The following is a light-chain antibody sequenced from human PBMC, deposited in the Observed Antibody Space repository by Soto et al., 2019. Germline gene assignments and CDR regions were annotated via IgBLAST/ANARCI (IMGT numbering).Light chain of an antibody. Sequence: DLQMTQSPSSVSASVGDRVTITCRASQGISSWLVWYQQKPGKAPKVLIYGASTLQSGVPSRFSGSGSGTDFTLTINILQPEDFATYICQQANSFPHTFGGGTRVEIK. CDR3: QQANSFPHT. CDR2: GAS. CDR1: QGISSW. J-gene: IGKJ4*01. V-gene: IGKV1-12*01.